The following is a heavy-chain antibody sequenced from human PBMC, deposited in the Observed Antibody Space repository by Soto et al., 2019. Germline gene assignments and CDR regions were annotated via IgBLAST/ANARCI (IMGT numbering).Heavy chain of an antibody. J-gene: IGHJ4*02. V-gene: IGHV4-31*03. D-gene: IGHD3-10*01. CDR3: ARGPPFGY. CDR2: IYYSGST. CDR1: GGSISSGDYY. Sequence: SETLSLTCTVSGGSISSGDYYWSWIRQYPGKGLEWIGFIYYSGSTYYNPSLKSRVTISLDTSKNQFSLKLNSVTAADTAVYYCARGPPFGYWGQGTLVTVSS.